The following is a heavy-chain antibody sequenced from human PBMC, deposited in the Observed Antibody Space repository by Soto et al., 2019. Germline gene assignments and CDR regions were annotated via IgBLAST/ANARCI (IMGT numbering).Heavy chain of an antibody. CDR1: GGTFSSYA. J-gene: IGHJ5*02. CDR2: IIPMFTTV. CDR3: ARTGGPYSSSYYWFDP. V-gene: IGHV1-69*01. Sequence: QVQLVQSGAEVKKPGSSVKVSCKASGGTFSSYAISWVRQAPGQGLEWMGEIIPMFTTVNYAQKFQGRVTITADESTSTAYMELSSLRSEDTAVYYCARTGGPYSSSYYWFDPWGQGTLVTVSS. D-gene: IGHD6-13*01.